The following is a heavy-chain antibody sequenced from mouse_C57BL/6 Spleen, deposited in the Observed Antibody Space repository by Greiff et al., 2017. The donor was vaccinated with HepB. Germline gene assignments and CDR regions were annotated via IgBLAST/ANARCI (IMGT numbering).Heavy chain of an antibody. CDR3: ARSRDYDGAWFAY. CDR1: GYTFTDYN. J-gene: IGHJ3*01. D-gene: IGHD2-4*01. Sequence: EVQLQQSGPELVKPGASVKMSCKASGYTFTDYNMHWVKQSHGKSLEWIGYINPNNGGTSYNQKFKGKATLTVNKSSSTAYMELRSLTSEDSAVYYCARSRDYDGAWFAYWGQGTLVTVSA. V-gene: IGHV1-22*01. CDR2: INPNNGGT.